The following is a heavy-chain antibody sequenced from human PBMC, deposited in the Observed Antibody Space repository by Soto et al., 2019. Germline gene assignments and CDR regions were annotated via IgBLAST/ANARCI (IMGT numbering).Heavy chain of an antibody. D-gene: IGHD3-3*01. Sequence: GSLRLSCAASGFTFRSYPMHWVRQAPGKGLEWVAIVSYDGITKYADSVKGRFTISRDNSNNTLFLQMNSLRTEDTAVYYCTKEGLFWSGSFDSWGREPWSPSPQ. CDR3: TKEGLFWSGSFDS. V-gene: IGHV3-30-3*02. J-gene: IGHJ4*02. CDR2: VSYDGITK. CDR1: GFTFRSYP.